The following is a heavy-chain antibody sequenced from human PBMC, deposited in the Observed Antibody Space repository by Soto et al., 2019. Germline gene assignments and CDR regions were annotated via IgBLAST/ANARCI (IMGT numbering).Heavy chain of an antibody. CDR2: MSYDGSNN. D-gene: IGHD3-22*01. CDR1: GFTFGSFA. CDR3: ARDPDSSGYYVFDY. Sequence: SLRLSCAASGFTFGSFAMHWVRQAPGKGLEWVAAMSYDGSNNHYADSVRGRFTISRDNYKNTLYLQMNSLRAEDTAVYYCARDPDSSGYYVFDYWGRGTLVTVSS. V-gene: IGHV3-30-3*01. J-gene: IGHJ4*02.